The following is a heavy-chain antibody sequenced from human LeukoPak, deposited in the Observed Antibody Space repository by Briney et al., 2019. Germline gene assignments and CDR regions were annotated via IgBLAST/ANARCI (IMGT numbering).Heavy chain of an antibody. CDR2: IGGSGSVT. V-gene: IGHV3-23*01. Sequence: GGSLRLSCAASGFTFTSYAMSWVRQAPGKGLEWVSFIGGSGSVTSYAASVKGRFTISRDNFKNTLSLLLSSLRADDTAVYYCARGRSGSHHFDSWGQGTLVTVPS. D-gene: IGHD3-10*01. CDR1: GFTFTSYA. CDR3: ARGRSGSHHFDS. J-gene: IGHJ4*02.